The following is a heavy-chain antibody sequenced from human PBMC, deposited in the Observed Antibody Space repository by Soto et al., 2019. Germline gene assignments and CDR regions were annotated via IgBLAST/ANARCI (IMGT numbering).Heavy chain of an antibody. CDR2: IIPIFGTA. V-gene: IGHV1-69*01. CDR3: AKDLKVXGXLGGMDA. D-gene: IGHD7-27*01. CDR1: XGTFSSXX. J-gene: IGHJ6*02. Sequence: CKASXGTFSSXXXXXXGQAPGXXXXXXGGIIPIFGTANXAQKFQGRVTITADEXXXXXXMELSSXRSEDTAVYFCAKDLKVXGXLGGMDAWGQGTTVTVSS.